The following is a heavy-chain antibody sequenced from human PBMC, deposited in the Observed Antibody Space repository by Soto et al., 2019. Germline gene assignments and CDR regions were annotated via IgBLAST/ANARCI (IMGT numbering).Heavy chain of an antibody. CDR2: IYYSGST. Sequence: SETLSLTCTVSGGSISSSSYYWGWIRQPPGKGLEWIGSIYYSGSTYYNPSLKSRVTISVDTSKNQFSLKLSSVTAADTAVYYCARHVLLLLRTTGGNFDYWGRGTLVTVSS. D-gene: IGHD2-8*02. CDR1: GGSISSSSYY. CDR3: ARHVLLLLRTTGGNFDY. J-gene: IGHJ4*02. V-gene: IGHV4-39*01.